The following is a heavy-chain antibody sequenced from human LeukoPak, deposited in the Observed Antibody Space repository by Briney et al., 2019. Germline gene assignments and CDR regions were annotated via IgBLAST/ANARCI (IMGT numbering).Heavy chain of an antibody. CDR1: GYTFTNHV. D-gene: IGHD3-16*01. J-gene: IGHJ5*02. V-gene: IGHV1-3*01. CDR3: ARAIWQDWFDP. Sequence: ASVKVSCKASGYTFTNHVIHWVRQAPGQRLEWMGWINAGNGTTKYSQSFQDRVTITRDTSASTAYIELSSLRSEDTAVYYCARAIWQDWFDPWGQGTLVTVSS. CDR2: INAGNGTT.